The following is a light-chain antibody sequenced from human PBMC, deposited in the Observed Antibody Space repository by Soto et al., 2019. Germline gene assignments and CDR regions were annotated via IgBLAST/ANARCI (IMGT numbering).Light chain of an antibody. CDR1: QYINTR. CDR3: HQRQSWPRT. Sequence: EIVLTQSPATLSSFPGDRATLSCMASQYINTRLAWYQHRPGQAPRLLIYQTYIRAAGITARFSASGSGTDFTLTISDVQPEDFALYYCHQRQSWPRTFGQGTQVDIK. J-gene: IGKJ1*01. V-gene: IGKV3-11*01. CDR2: QTY.